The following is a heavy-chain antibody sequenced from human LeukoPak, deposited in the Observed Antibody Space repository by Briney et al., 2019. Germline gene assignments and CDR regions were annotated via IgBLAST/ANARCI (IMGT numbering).Heavy chain of an antibody. CDR2: ISAYNGNT. D-gene: IGHD4-17*01. CDR1: GYTFTSYG. Sequence: ASVKVSCKASGYTFTSYGISWVRQAPGQGLEWMGWISAYNGNTNYAQKLQGRVTMTEDTSTDTAYMELSSLRSEDTAVYYCATAGSTVTDVRFDYWGQGTLVTVSS. J-gene: IGHJ4*02. CDR3: ATAGSTVTDVRFDY. V-gene: IGHV1-18*01.